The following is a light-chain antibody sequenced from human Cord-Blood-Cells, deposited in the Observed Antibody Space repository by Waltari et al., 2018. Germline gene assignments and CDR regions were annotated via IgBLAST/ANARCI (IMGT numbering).Light chain of an antibody. CDR3: CSYAGSSTLV. Sequence: QSALTQPASVSGSPGQSITISCTGTSSDVGSYNLVSWYQQHPGKAPKLMIYEGSKRPSGFSKRFSSSKSGNTASLTISGLQAEDEADYYCCSYAGSSTLVFGGGTKLTVL. CDR1: SSDVGSYNL. CDR2: EGS. V-gene: IGLV2-23*01. J-gene: IGLJ3*02.